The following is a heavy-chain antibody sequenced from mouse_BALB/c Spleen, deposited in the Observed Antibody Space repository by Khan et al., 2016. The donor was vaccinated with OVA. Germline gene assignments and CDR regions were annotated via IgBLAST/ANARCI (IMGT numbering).Heavy chain of an antibody. V-gene: IGHV1S136*01. CDR1: GYTFTSYV. CDR3: AKNYRYDVYFDY. Sequence: EVQLQESGPELVKPGASVKMSCKASGYTFTSYVLHWLRQKPGQGLEWIGYIYPFNDDTKYNEKFKGEATLTSDKSSTTAYMELRSLTSEDSAVYYCAKNYRYDVYFDYWGQGTTLTFSS. CDR2: IYPFNDDT. D-gene: IGHD2-14*01. J-gene: IGHJ2*01.